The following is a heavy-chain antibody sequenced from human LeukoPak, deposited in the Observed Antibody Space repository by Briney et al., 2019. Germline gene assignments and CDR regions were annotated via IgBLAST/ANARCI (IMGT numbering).Heavy chain of an antibody. V-gene: IGHV3-30*01. D-gene: IGHD3-22*01. J-gene: IGHJ4*02. CDR3: ASPPYDSSGN. Sequence: PGGSLRLSCAASGFTFSSYAMHWVRQAPGKGLEWVAVISYDGSNKYYADSVKGRFTISRDNSKNTLYLQMNSLRAEDTAVYYCASPPYDSSGNWGQGTLVTVSS. CDR1: GFTFSSYA. CDR2: ISYDGSNK.